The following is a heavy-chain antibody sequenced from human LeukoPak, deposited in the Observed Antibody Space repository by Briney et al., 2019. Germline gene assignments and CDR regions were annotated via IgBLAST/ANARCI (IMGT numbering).Heavy chain of an antibody. J-gene: IGHJ4*02. D-gene: IGHD6-19*01. CDR3: ARGSTSDWPLDH. CDR1: GYIFNGCA. V-gene: IGHV1-3*01. Sequence: ASVKVSCKASGYIFNGCAIHWVRQAPGQRFEWMGWLDADNGDTRYPQNFQGRVTITRDTSASTVYMELNSLTSEDTAVYYCARGSTSDWPLDHWGQGTLVTISS. CDR2: LDADNGDT.